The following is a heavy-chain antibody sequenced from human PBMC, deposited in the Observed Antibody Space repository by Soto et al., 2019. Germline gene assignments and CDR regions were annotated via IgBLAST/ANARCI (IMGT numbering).Heavy chain of an antibody. Sequence: GGSLRLSCAASGFTFSSYAMHWVRQAPGKGLEWVAVISYDGSNKYYADSVKGRFTISRDNSKNTLYLQMNSLRAEDTAVYYCAREIAARNYYYYGMDVWGPGTTVTVSS. CDR3: AREIAARNYYYYGMDV. V-gene: IGHV3-30-3*01. CDR1: GFTFSSYA. J-gene: IGHJ6*02. CDR2: ISYDGSNK. D-gene: IGHD6-6*01.